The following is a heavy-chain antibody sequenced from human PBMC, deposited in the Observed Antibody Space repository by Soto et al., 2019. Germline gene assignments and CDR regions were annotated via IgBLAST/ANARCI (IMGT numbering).Heavy chain of an antibody. Sequence: SETLSLTCTVSGGSIRSYYWSWIRQPPGKGLEWIGYIYYSGSTNYNPSLKSRVTISVDTSKNQFSLKLSSVTAADTAVYYCARAHRSSTYYYYYYGMDVWGQGTTVT. CDR3: ARAHRSSTYYYYYYGMDV. J-gene: IGHJ6*02. CDR2: IYYSGST. V-gene: IGHV4-59*12. D-gene: IGHD2-2*01. CDR1: GGSIRSYY.